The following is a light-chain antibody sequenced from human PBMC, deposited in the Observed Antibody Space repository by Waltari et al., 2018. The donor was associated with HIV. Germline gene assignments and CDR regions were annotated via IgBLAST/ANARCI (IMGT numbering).Light chain of an antibody. J-gene: IGLJ7*02. Sequence: QSVLTQPPSVSAAPGQKVTISCSGRSSNIGKNYVSWYQQLPGTAPKLLSYDNNKRPSGIPDRFSGSKSGTSATLGITGLQTGDEADYYCGTWDSSLSAAVFGGGTQLTAL. CDR2: DNN. CDR3: GTWDSSLSAAV. CDR1: SSNIGKNY. V-gene: IGLV1-51*01.